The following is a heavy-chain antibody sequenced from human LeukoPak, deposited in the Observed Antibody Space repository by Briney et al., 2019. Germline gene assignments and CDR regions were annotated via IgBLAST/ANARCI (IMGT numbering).Heavy chain of an antibody. CDR2: ISGGGGST. D-gene: IGHD5-12*01. V-gene: IGHV3-23*01. CDR3: AKDQLATITWGYCDL. J-gene: IGHJ4*02. CDR1: GFTFSSYA. Sequence: GGSLRLSCAASGFTFSSYAMSWVRPAPGKWLEWVSAISGGGGSTYHPDSVKGRFTITIDNSKNILYLQMNGRRAQGTALHYCAKDQLATITWGYCDLWGQGTLHSVFS.